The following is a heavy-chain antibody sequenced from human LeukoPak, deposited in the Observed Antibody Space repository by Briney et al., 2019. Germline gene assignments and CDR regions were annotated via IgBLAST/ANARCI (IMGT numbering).Heavy chain of an antibody. J-gene: IGHJ4*02. CDR3: ARALSGSYPRVFDS. CDR1: GDSISSYY. D-gene: IGHD1-26*01. CDR2: IDTSGST. Sequence: SETLSLTCTVSGDSISSYYWSWIRQPPGKGLEWIGYIDTSGSTNYNPSLKSRVTVLVDTSKNQFSLKLRSVTAADTAVYYCARALSGSYPRVFDSWGQGTLVTVSS. V-gene: IGHV4-4*09.